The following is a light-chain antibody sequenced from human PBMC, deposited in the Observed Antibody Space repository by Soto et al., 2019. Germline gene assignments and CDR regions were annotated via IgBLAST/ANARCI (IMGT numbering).Light chain of an antibody. CDR3: CSYTSSSTLV. CDR2: DVS. J-gene: IGLJ1*01. V-gene: IGLV2-14*01. Sequence: QSALAQPASVSGSPGQSITISCTGTSSDVGGYNHVTWYQQHPGKAPKLMIYDVSNRPSGVSNRFSGSKSGNTASLTISGLQAEDEADYYCCSYTSSSTLVFGTGTKLTVL. CDR1: SSDVGGYNH.